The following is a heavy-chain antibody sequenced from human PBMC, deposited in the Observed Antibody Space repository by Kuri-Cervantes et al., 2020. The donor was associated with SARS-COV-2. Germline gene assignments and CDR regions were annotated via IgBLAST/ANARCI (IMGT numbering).Heavy chain of an antibody. CDR3: ARQDTYYYDSSGPFDY. J-gene: IGHJ4*02. D-gene: IGHD3-22*01. Sequence: SETLSLTCTVSGGSISSSSYYWGWIRQPPGKGLEWIGSIYYSGSTYYNPSLKSRVTMSVDTSKNQFSLKLSSVTAADTAVYYCARQDTYYYDSSGPFDYWGQGTLVTVSS. V-gene: IGHV4-39*01. CDR2: IYYSGST. CDR1: GGSISSSSYY.